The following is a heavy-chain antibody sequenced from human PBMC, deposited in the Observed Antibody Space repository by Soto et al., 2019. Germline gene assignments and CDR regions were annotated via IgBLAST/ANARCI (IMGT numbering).Heavy chain of an antibody. V-gene: IGHV2-5*02. D-gene: IGHD3-10*01. CDR3: VRNWRYYGGDYYYGMDA. CDR1: GFSLNTGGVG. Sequence: ITLKESGPPLVKPTQTLTLTCTFSGFSLNTGGVGVGWVRQPPGKAMEWLALIYWDDDERYRPSLRSRLNITKDTINNQVVLTMTNMDPEDTATYYCVRNWRYYGGDYYYGMDAWGQGTTVTVSS. CDR2: IYWDDDE. J-gene: IGHJ6*02.